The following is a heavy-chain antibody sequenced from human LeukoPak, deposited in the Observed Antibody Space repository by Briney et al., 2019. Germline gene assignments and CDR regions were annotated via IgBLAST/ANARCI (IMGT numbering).Heavy chain of an antibody. J-gene: IGHJ4*02. CDR1: GYPFTSYW. D-gene: IGHD5-24*01. CDR3: ARQRDGYIFNY. CDR2: IYPGDFDT. Sequence: GESLKISCKGFGYPFTSYWIAWVRQMPGKGLEWMGIIYPGDFDTRYNPSFQGHVNISADKAISTAYLQWSSLKASDTAMYYCARQRDGYIFNYGGQGTLVTVSS. V-gene: IGHV5-51*01.